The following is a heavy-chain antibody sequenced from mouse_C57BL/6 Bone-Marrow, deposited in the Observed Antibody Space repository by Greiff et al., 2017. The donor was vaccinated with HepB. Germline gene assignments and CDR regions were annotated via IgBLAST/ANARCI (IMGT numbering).Heavy chain of an antibody. CDR2: ISSGGDYI. V-gene: IGHV5S21*01. CDR1: GFTFSSYA. CDR3: ARGDYSNYLWYFDV. J-gene: IGHJ1*03. Sequence: DVMLVESGAGLVKPGGSLKLSCAASGFTFSSYAMSWVRQTPEKRLEWVAYISSGGDYIDYADTVKGRFTISRDNARNTLYLQMSSLKSEDTAVYYDARGDYSNYLWYFDVWGRGTRVTVSA. D-gene: IGHD2-5*01.